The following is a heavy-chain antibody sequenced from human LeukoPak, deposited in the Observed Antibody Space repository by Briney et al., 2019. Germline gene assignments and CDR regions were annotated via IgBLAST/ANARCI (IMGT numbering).Heavy chain of an antibody. CDR1: GYTFTSYC. J-gene: IGHJ5*02. D-gene: IGHD1-7*01. Sequence: ASVKVSCKASGYTFTSYCLHWVRQAPGQGLVWMGLINPGGTTTYAQNFQGRVTMTRDTSASTAYMELSSLRSDDTAVYYCAKCSETGTTRWFDPWGQGTLVTVSS. CDR2: INPGGTT. CDR3: AKCSETGTTRWFDP. V-gene: IGHV1-46*01.